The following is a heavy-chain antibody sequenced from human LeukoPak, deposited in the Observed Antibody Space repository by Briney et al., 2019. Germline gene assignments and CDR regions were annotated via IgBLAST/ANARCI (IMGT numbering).Heavy chain of an antibody. J-gene: IGHJ4*02. D-gene: IGHD6-13*01. Sequence: GGSLRLPCAASVYILSRYAMRGLREAPGKGREWVSTISGSGGSTYYADSVKGRFTISRDNSKNTLYLHMNSLRVEETAVYYCAKEYSSSWYYLDYWGQGTLVTVSS. CDR1: VYILSRYA. CDR3: AKEYSSSWYYLDY. V-gene: IGHV3-23*01. CDR2: ISGSGGST.